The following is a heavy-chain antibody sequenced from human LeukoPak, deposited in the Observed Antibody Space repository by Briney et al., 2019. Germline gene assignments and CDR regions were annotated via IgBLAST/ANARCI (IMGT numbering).Heavy chain of an antibody. CDR2: IDAGGVVT. CDR3: GRPTKYWLVRGNGVDV. CDR1: GFSFSSYA. J-gene: IGHJ6*02. D-gene: IGHD6-19*01. Sequence: GASLRLSCAASGFSFSSYAMTWVRQAPGKGLEWVSSIDAGGVVTYHSDSVKGRFTISRDNSMNTLYLQMNSLRADDTAVYYCGRPTKYWLVRGNGVDVWGQGTTVTVSS. V-gene: IGHV3-23*01.